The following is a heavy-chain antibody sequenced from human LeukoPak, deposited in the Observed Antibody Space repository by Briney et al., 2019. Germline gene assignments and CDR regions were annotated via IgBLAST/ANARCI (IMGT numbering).Heavy chain of an antibody. J-gene: IGHJ6*03. V-gene: IGHV3-30*18. CDR2: ISYDGSNK. D-gene: IGHD6-19*01. CDR1: GFTFSSYG. Sequence: GGSLRLSCAASGFTFSSYGMHWVRQAPGKGLEWVAVISYDGSNKYYADSVKGRFTISRDNSKNTLYLQMNSLRAEDTAVYYCAKDWGQLWKKSSGWYLYYMDVWGKGTTVTISS. CDR3: AKDWGQLWKKSSGWYLYYMDV.